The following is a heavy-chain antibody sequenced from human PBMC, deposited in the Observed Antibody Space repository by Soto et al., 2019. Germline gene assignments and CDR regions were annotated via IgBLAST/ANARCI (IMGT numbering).Heavy chain of an antibody. V-gene: IGHV3-30*03. CDR1: GFTFSSYG. J-gene: IGHJ4*02. CDR2: ISNDGSNK. CDR3: ARDQGYVLDY. Sequence: GGSLRLSCAASGFTFSSYGMHWVRQAPGKGLEWVAYISNDGSNKYYADSVKGRFTISRDNSKNSLYLQVNSLRAEDTAVYYCARDQGYVLDYWGQGTLVTVSS. D-gene: IGHD2-15*01.